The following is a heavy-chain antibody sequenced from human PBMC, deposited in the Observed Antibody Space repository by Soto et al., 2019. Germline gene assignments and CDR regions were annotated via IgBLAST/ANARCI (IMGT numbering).Heavy chain of an antibody. D-gene: IGHD2-2*01. J-gene: IGHJ6*02. CDR2: IWYDGSNK. V-gene: IGHV3-33*01. Sequence: GGSLSLPCAASGFTFSSYGMHWVRQAPGKGLEWVAVIWYDGSNKYYADSVKGRFTISRDNSKNTLYLQMNSLRAEDTAVYYCARDRRGLYQLHYYYGMDVWGQGTTVTVSS. CDR3: ARDRRGLYQLHYYYGMDV. CDR1: GFTFSSYG.